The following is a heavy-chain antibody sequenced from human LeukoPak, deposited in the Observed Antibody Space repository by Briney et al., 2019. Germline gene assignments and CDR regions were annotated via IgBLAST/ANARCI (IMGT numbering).Heavy chain of an antibody. CDR2: IRYDESYQ. Sequence: GGSLRLSCAASGFTFSGYGMHWVRQAPGKGLEWVAYIRYDESYQYYVDSVRGRFTISRDNSKNTLFLQMNSLGAEDTAVYYCAAIAAAALYWGQGTQVTVSS. V-gene: IGHV3-30*02. D-gene: IGHD6-25*01. J-gene: IGHJ4*02. CDR1: GFTFSGYG. CDR3: AAIAAAALY.